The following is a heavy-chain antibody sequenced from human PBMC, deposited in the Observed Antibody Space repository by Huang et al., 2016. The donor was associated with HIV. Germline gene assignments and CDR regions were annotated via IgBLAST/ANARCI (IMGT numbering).Heavy chain of an antibody. Sequence: QVQLEQWGAGLLKASETLSLTCAVYGGSFSGYYWNWLRQTPGKGLEWVGEINHRGNTNYNPCLKSRVNMSVDTSKSQFSLYLTSLSAADTGTYFCARRYNSRRDYWGRGTLVTVHS. J-gene: IGHJ4*02. CDR1: GGSFSGYY. CDR2: INHRGNT. CDR3: ARRYNSRRDY. D-gene: IGHD3-22*01. V-gene: IGHV4-34*02.